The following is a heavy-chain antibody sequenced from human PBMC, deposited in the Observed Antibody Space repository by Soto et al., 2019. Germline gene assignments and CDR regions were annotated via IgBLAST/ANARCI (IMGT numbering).Heavy chain of an antibody. J-gene: IGHJ6*02. CDR3: ERAGLESGKPTSYYYGMDV. CDR2: ISSSSSYI. V-gene: IGHV3-21*01. Sequence: GGSLRLSCAASGFTFSSYSMNWVRQAPGKGLEWVSSISSSSSYIYYADSVKGRFTISRDNAKNSLYLQMNSLRAEDTAVYYCERAGLESGKPTSYYYGMDVWGQGTTVTVSS. D-gene: IGHD3-3*01. CDR1: GFTFSSYS.